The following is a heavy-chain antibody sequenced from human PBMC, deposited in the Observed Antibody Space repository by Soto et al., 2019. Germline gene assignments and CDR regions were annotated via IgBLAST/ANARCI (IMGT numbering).Heavy chain of an antibody. Sequence: QVQLVQSGAEVKKPGASVKVSCKASGYTFTSYDINWVRQATGQGLEWMGWMNPNSGNTGYAQKFQGRGTMTRNTSISTAYMELSSLRSEDTAVYYCARAGWFGELLSNYYYMDVWGKGTTVTVSS. CDR1: GYTFTSYD. V-gene: IGHV1-8*01. CDR2: MNPNSGNT. CDR3: ARAGWFGELLSNYYYMDV. D-gene: IGHD3-10*01. J-gene: IGHJ6*03.